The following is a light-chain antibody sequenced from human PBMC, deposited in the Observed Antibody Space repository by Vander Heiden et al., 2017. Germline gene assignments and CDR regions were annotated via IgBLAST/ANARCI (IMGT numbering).Light chain of an antibody. CDR1: QSVLYSSNNKNY. Sequence: DIVMTQSPDPLALSLGERAPIICKSSQSVLYSSNNKNYLAWYQQQPGQPPKLLIYWASTRESGVPDRFSGSGSGTDFTLTISSLQAEDVAVYYCQQYYSTPETFGQGTKVEIK. V-gene: IGKV4-1*01. CDR2: WAS. J-gene: IGKJ1*01. CDR3: QQYYSTPET.